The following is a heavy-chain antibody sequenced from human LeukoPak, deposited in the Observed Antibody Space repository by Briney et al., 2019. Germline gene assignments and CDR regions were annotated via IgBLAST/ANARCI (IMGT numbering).Heavy chain of an antibody. D-gene: IGHD6-13*01. Sequence: SETLSLTCTVSGYSISSGYYWGWIRQPPGKGLEWIGSIYHSGSTYYNPSLKSRVTISVDTSKNQFSLKQSSVTAADTAVYYCARGESRAADFDYWGQGTLVTVSS. J-gene: IGHJ4*02. CDR3: ARGESRAADFDY. V-gene: IGHV4-38-2*02. CDR1: GYSISSGYY. CDR2: IYHSGST.